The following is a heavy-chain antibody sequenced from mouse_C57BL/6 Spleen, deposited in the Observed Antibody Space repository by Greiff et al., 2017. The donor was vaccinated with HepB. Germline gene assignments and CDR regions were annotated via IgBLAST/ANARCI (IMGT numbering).Heavy chain of an antibody. Sequence: QVQLKESGAELVKPGASVKLSCKASGYTFTEYTIHWVKQRSGQGLEWIGWFYPGSGSIKYNEKFKDKATLTADKSSSTVYMELSRVTSEDSAVYFCARHEVYGNYPWYAMDYWGQGTSVTVSS. J-gene: IGHJ4*01. V-gene: IGHV1-62-2*01. CDR1: GYTFTEYT. CDR3: ARHEVYGNYPWYAMDY. D-gene: IGHD2-1*01. CDR2: FYPGSGSI.